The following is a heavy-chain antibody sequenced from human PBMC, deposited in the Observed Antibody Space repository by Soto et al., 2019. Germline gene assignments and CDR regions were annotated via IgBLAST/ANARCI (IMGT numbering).Heavy chain of an antibody. CDR2: ISYDGSNK. Sequence: QVQLVESGGGVVQPGRSLRLSCAASGFTFSSYGMHWVRQAPGKGLEWVAVISYDGSNKYYADSVKGRLTISRDNSKNTLYLQMKSRRGEDTAVYYCAKDNGSGCDWLRVGDASDIWGQGTMVTVSS. D-gene: IGHD5-12*01. CDR3: AKDNGSGCDWLRVGDASDI. CDR1: GFTFSSYG. V-gene: IGHV3-30*18. J-gene: IGHJ3*02.